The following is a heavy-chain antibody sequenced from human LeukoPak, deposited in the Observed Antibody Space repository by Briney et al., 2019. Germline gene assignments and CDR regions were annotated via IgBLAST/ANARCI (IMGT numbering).Heavy chain of an antibody. J-gene: IGHJ4*02. D-gene: IGHD5-24*01. CDR2: INHDGSDI. CDR1: GFTFSTYV. Sequence: GGSLRLSCAVSGFTFSTYVMHWVRRAPGEGLVWVSRINHDGSDISYADSVKGRSTISRDNAKNTLYLQMNSLRADDTAIYYCVRDSNFKIDYWGQGTLVTVSS. CDR3: VRDSNFKIDY. V-gene: IGHV3-74*01.